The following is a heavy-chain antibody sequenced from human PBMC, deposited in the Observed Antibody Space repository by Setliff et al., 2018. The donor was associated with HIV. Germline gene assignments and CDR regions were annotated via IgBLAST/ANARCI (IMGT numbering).Heavy chain of an antibody. V-gene: IGHV4-34*01. CDR1: GGSFSGYY. J-gene: IGHJ4*02. CDR2: INHSGST. D-gene: IGHD5-18*01. Sequence: SETLSLTCAVYGGSFSGYYWSWIRQPPGKGLEWIGEINHSGSTNYNPSLMGRVTISVDTSKNQFSLKLSSVTAADTAVYYCSRVRLRGYSYGSWDYWGQGTLVTGSS. CDR3: SRVRLRGYSYGSWDY.